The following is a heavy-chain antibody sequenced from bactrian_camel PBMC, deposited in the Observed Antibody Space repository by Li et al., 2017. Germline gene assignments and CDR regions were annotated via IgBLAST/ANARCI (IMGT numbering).Heavy chain of an antibody. CDR3: ATGFLYTVSLGEYGR. CDR1: GYTSFIDC. CDR2: IDSDGAS. Sequence: HVQLVESGGGSVQVGGSLRLSCAYSGYTSFIDCMGWFRQAPGKGPEGVAAIDSDGASSYLDSMKGRFIISRDKNMLYLEMNSLKPEDTARYYCATGFLYTVSLGEYGRWGQGTQVTVS. J-gene: IGHJ4*01. V-gene: IGHV3S26*01. D-gene: IGHD5*01.